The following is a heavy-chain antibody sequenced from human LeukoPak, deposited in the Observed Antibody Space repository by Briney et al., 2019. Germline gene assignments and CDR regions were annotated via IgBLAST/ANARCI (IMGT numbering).Heavy chain of an antibody. V-gene: IGHV1-3*01. CDR3: ARPMLYGDYQYNWFDP. Sequence: ASVKVSCKASGYTFTSYAIHWVRQAPGQRLERMGRINAGNGNTEYSHKFQDRVTITRDTSASTAYMELSSLRSEDTAVYYCARPMLYGDYQYNWFDPWGQGTLVTVSS. CDR2: INAGNGNT. D-gene: IGHD4-17*01. J-gene: IGHJ5*02. CDR1: GYTFTSYA.